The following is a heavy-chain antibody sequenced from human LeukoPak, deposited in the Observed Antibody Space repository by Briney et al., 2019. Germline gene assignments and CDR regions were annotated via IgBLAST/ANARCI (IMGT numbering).Heavy chain of an antibody. J-gene: IGHJ4*02. CDR1: GDSVSSNSAA. V-gene: IGHV6-1*01. CDR2: TYYGSKWYN. D-gene: IGHD3-22*01. Sequence: SQTLSLTCAISGDSVSSNSAAWNWIRQSPSRGLEWLGRTYYGSKWYNDYAVSVKSRITINPDTSKNQFSLQLNSVTPEDTAVYYCARDQRTPRDYYDSSGYDYWGQGTLVTVSS. CDR3: ARDQRTPRDYYDSSGYDY.